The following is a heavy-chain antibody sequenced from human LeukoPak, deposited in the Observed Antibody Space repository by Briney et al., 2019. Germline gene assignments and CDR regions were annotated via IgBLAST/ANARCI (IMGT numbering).Heavy chain of an antibody. CDR2: INSDGSST. CDR1: GFTFSSYW. Sequence: GGSLRLSCAASGFTFSSYWMHWVRQAPGKGLVWVSRINSDGSSTSYADSVKGRFTISRDNAKNTLYLQMNSLGAEDTAVYYCAREGGYCSDGNCRGMDVWGQGTTVTVSS. D-gene: IGHD2-15*01. J-gene: IGHJ6*02. V-gene: IGHV3-74*01. CDR3: AREGGYCSDGNCRGMDV.